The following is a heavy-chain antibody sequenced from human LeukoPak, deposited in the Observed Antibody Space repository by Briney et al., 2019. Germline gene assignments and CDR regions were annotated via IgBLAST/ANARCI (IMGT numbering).Heavy chain of an antibody. CDR1: GFTFSSYW. CDR2: ISSSGSTI. J-gene: IGHJ4*02. D-gene: IGHD4-23*01. Sequence: GGSLRLSCAASGFTFSSYWMNWVRQAPGKGLEWVSYISSSGSTIYYADSVKGRFTISRDNAKNSLYLQMNSLRAEDTAVYYCARDSGSPYGGNALGYWGQGTLVTVSS. CDR3: ARDSGSPYGGNALGY. V-gene: IGHV3-48*04.